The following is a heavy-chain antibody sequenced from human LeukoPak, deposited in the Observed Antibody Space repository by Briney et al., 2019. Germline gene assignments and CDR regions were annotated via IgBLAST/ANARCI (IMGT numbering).Heavy chain of an antibody. CDR1: GFTFSRYA. CDR3: ANHGVYSGSYSMDV. J-gene: IGHJ6*02. Sequence: GGSLRLSSAASGFTFSRYAMSWVRQAPGKGLEWVSTFGNSAHYADSVKGRFTISRDNSKNTLYLQMNGLRADDTAVYYCANHGVYSGSYSMDVWGQGTTVIVSS. V-gene: IGHV3-23*01. D-gene: IGHD1-26*01. CDR2: FGNSA.